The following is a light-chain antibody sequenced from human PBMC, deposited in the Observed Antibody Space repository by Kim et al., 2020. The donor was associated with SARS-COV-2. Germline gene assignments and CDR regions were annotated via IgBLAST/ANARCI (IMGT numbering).Light chain of an antibody. Sequence: SSELTQDPAVSVALGQTVRITCQGDSLRSYYASWYQQKPGQAPVLVIYGKNNRPSGIPDRFSGSSSGNTASLTITGAQAEDEADYYCNSRDSSGNHVVFGGGTKFTVL. CDR3: NSRDSSGNHVV. V-gene: IGLV3-19*01. J-gene: IGLJ2*01. CDR2: GKN. CDR1: SLRSYY.